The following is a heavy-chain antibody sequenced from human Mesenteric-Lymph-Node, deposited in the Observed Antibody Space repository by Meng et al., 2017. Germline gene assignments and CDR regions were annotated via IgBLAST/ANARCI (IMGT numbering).Heavy chain of an antibody. D-gene: IGHD1-1*01. CDR1: GFTFSEYG. V-gene: IGHV3-23*01. CDR2: IDSVGAT. J-gene: IGHJ4*02. CDR3: TNGRSADY. Sequence: VHLLEVGGGLVQPGGSLRLSCAASGFTFSEYGMSWVRLAPGKGLERVSVIDSVGATSYAESVKGRFIISRDNSRNTVFLQMNSLRAEDTAIYYCTNGRSADYWGQGTLVTVSS.